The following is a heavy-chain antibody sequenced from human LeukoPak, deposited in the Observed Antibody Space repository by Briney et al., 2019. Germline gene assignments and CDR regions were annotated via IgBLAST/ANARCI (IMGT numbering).Heavy chain of an antibody. CDR1: GFTFSSYS. Sequence: HSGGSLRLSCAVSGFTFSSYSMNWVRQAPGKGLEWVSYISSSSSTIYYADSVKGRFTISRDNAKNSLYLQMNSLRAEDTAVYYCARDEAYWGQGTLVTVSS. J-gene: IGHJ4*02. CDR2: ISSSSSTI. V-gene: IGHV3-48*01. CDR3: ARDEAY.